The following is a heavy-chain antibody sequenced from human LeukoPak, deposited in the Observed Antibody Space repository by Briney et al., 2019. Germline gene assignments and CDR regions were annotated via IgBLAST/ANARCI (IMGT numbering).Heavy chain of an antibody. V-gene: IGHV1-46*01. J-gene: IGHJ3*01. D-gene: IGHD3-10*01. Sequence: ASVKVSCRASGYSFTTVNMHWVRQASGQPPEWMGAIDPSGGTTRYAQKFQGRVTMTRDTSTSTVHMELSRLRYDDTAVYYCARDRARVGTKDDAFDVWGQGTRVIVSS. CDR2: IDPSGGTT. CDR1: GYSFTTVN. CDR3: ARDRARVGTKDDAFDV.